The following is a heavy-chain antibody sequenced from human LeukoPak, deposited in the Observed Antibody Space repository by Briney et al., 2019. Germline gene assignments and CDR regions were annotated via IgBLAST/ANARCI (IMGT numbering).Heavy chain of an antibody. CDR1: GFTFDDYA. Sequence: GGSLRLSCAASGFTFDDYAMHWVRQAPGKGLEWVSLISGDGGSTYYADSVKGRFTISRDDSKNSLYLQMNSLRTEDTALYYCACYGVAHAFDIWGKGTMVTVSS. CDR2: ISGDGGST. V-gene: IGHV3-43*02. D-gene: IGHD4-17*01. J-gene: IGHJ3*02. CDR3: ACYGVAHAFDI.